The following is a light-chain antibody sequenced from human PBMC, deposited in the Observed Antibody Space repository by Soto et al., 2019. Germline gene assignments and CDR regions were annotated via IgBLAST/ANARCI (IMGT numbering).Light chain of an antibody. CDR2: GNR. V-gene: IGLV1-40*01. Sequence: QSVLTQPPSVSGAPRQRVTISCTGNNSNLGAGYDVHWYQQLPGAAPKLVIFGNRNRPSGVPERFSGAKSGTSASLAITGLQAEDEADYYCQAYDYSLTAFVFGGGTKVTVL. CDR3: QAYDYSLTAFV. J-gene: IGLJ3*02. CDR1: NSNLGAGYD.